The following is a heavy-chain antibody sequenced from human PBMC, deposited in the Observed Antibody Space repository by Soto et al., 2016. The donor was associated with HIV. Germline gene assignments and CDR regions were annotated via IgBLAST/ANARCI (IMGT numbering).Heavy chain of an antibody. CDR1: RFTFSNYS. D-gene: IGHD4-4*01. J-gene: IGHJ5*01. Sequence: EVQLVESGGGLVKPGGSLRLSCAASRFTFSNYSMNWVRQAPGKGLEWVSSITSSSTYIYYADSVKGRFTISRDNAKNSLSLQINSLRAEDTAVYYCARDPGRDDYIRWFDFWGQGTLVTVSS. CDR3: ARDPGRDDYIRWFDF. V-gene: IGHV3-21*02. CDR2: ITSSSTYI.